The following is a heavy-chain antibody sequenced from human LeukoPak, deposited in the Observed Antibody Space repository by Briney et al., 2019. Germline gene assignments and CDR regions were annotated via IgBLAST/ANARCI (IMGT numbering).Heavy chain of an antibody. CDR2: IVGSGNNT. D-gene: IGHD1-26*01. CDR1: GFTFRNYA. Sequence: GGSLRLSCAASGFTFRNYAMTWVRHAPGKGLERVSAIVGSGNNTYYADSVKRRFTISRDNSKNTLSLQMNSLRAEDTAVYYCAKVLSGSYGTRIDYWGQGTLLTVSS. CDR3: AKVLSGSYGTRIDY. V-gene: IGHV3-23*01. J-gene: IGHJ4*02.